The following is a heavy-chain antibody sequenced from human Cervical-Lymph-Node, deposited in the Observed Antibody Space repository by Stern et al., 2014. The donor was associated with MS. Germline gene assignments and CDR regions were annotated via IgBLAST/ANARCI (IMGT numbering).Heavy chain of an antibody. CDR3: ATGGGYTYGSGYFDL. J-gene: IGHJ2*01. CDR2: ISYDGNTK. D-gene: IGHD5-18*01. Sequence: QLVESGGGVVQPGRSLRLSCAASGFTFSSYGMHWVRQAPGKGLEWVAAISYDGNTKYYAVFEKGRFTISRDNSKNTLYLQINSLRAEDTTVYYCATGGGYTYGSGYFDLWGRGTLVSVSS. V-gene: IGHV3-30*03. CDR1: GFTFSSYG.